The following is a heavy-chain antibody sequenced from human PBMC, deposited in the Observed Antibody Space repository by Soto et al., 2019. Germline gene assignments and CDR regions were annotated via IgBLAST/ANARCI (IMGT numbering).Heavy chain of an antibody. CDR3: AAPYGDYGDIHIDYYMDV. V-gene: IGHV3-23*01. Sequence: GGSLRLSCAASGFTFSSYAMSWVRQAPGKGLEWVSAISGSGGSTYYADSVKGRFTISRDNSKNTLYLQMNSLRAEDTAVYYCAAPYGDYGDIHIDYYMDVWGKGTTVTVSS. J-gene: IGHJ6*03. CDR1: GFTFSSYA. D-gene: IGHD4-17*01. CDR2: ISGSGGST.